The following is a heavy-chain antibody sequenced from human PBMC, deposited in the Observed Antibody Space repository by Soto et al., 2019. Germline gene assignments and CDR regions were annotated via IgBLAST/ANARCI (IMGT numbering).Heavy chain of an antibody. CDR3: ARLWGFSNNWFDP. D-gene: IGHD2-21*01. CDR1: GYTFTGYY. V-gene: IGHV1-2*02. CDR2: INPNSGGT. J-gene: IGHJ5*02. Sequence: ASVKVSCKASGYTFTGYYMHWVRQAPGQGPEWMGWINPNSGGTNYAQKFQGRVTMTRDTSISTAYMELSRLRSDDTAVYYCARLWGFSNNWFDPWGQGTLVTVSS.